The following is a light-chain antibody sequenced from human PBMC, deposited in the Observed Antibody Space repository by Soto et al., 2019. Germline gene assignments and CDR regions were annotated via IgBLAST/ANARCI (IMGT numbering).Light chain of an antibody. CDR1: SSDVGGYNY. V-gene: IGLV2-14*01. CDR2: EVS. J-gene: IGLJ1*01. Sequence: QSALTQPASVSGSPGQSITISCTGTSSDVGGYNYVSWYQQHPGKAPKLMIYEVSNRPSGVSNRFSGSKSGNTASLTISGLQAEDEAYYYCSSYTSSKTRVFGTGTELTVL. CDR3: SSYTSSKTRV.